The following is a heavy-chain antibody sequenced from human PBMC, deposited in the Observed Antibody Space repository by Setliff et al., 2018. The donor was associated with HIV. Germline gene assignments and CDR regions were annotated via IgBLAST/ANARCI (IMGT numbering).Heavy chain of an antibody. J-gene: IGHJ4*02. V-gene: IGHV1-18*01. CDR3: ARGYTMWLVNYYFDY. CDR2: IATLGGQT. CDR1: GYTFTSYG. D-gene: IGHD6-19*01. Sequence: ASVKVSCKASGYTFTSYGISWVRQAPGQGLEWMGWIATLGGQTDYAQKFQGRVTLTRDTSTTTAYMELVGLKSDDTAVYYCARGYTMWLVNYYFDYWGQGTRVTVSS.